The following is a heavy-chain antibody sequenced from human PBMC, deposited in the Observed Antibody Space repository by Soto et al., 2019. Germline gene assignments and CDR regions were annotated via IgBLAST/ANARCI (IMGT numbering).Heavy chain of an antibody. CDR2: FDPEDGET. D-gene: IGHD3-10*01. V-gene: IGHV1-24*01. CDR1: GYTLTELS. J-gene: IGHJ4*02. CDR3: AITMVRGVQLRTDYFDY. Sequence: GASVKVSCKVSGYTLTELSMHWVRQAPGKGLEWMGGFDPEDGETIYAQKFQGRVTMTEDTSTDTAYMELSSLRSEDTAVYYCAITMVRGVQLRTDYFDYWGQGTLVTVSS.